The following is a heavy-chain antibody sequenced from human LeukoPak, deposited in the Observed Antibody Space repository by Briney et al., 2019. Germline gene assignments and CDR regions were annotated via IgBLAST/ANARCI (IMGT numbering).Heavy chain of an antibody. CDR3: AKARYCSGGTCPEWFDP. CDR2: ISYSGGNT. V-gene: IGHV3-23*01. D-gene: IGHD2-15*01. J-gene: IGHJ5*02. CDR1: GFTFSDYA. Sequence: GGSLRLSCAASGFTFSDYAMNWVRQALGRGLEWVSSISYSGGNTYYADPVKGRFTISRDNSKNTLYLQMNSLRAEDTAIYYCAKARYCSGGTCPEWFDPWGQGTLVTVSS.